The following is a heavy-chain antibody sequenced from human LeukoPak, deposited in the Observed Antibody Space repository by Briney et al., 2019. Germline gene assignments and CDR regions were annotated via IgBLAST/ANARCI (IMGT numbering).Heavy chain of an antibody. CDR2: IYTSGST. Sequence: SETLSLTCTVSGGSISSYYWSWIRQPAGKGLEWIGRIYTSGSTNYNPSLKSRVTMSVDTSKNQFSLQLNSVTPEDTAVYYCARSLSHYSSGWFYFSAFDIWGQGTMVTVSS. V-gene: IGHV4-4*07. CDR3: ARSLSHYSSGWFYFSAFDI. D-gene: IGHD6-19*01. CDR1: GGSISSYY. J-gene: IGHJ3*02.